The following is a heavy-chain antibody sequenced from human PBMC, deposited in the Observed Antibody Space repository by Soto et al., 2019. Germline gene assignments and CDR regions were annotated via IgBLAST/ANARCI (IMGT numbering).Heavy chain of an antibody. D-gene: IGHD6-13*01. V-gene: IGHV2-70*01. J-gene: IGHJ5*02. CDR2: IDWDDDK. CDR1: GFSLSTSGMC. Sequence: PTQTLTMTCTFSGFSLSTSGMCVSWIRQPPGKALEWLALIDWDDDKYYSTSLKTRLTISKDTSKNQVVLTMTNMDPVDTATYYCARNKYSSSWYLWFDPWGQGTLVTVSS. CDR3: ARNKYSSSWYLWFDP.